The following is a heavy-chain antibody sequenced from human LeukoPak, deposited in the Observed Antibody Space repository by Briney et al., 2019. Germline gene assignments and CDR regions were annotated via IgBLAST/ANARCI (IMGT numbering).Heavy chain of an antibody. V-gene: IGHV4-39*01. CDR2: IYYTGST. CDR3: ARLSKGRYFDYIFDY. D-gene: IGHD3-9*01. CDR1: GGSVSSTEFY. Sequence: PAETLSLTCTVSGGSVSSTEFYWGWIRQPPGKGLQWIGNIYYTGSTYYNPSLNSRVAMSVDTSQNQFSLKMASVTAADTAVYYCARLSKGRYFDYIFDYWGQGTLATVSS. J-gene: IGHJ4*02.